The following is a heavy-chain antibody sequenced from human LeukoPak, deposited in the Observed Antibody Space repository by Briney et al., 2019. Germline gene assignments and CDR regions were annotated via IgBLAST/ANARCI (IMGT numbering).Heavy chain of an antibody. CDR3: ARFGELTRVGYGMDV. CDR2: ISAYNGNT. V-gene: IGHV1-18*01. CDR1: GYTFTSYG. Sequence: ASVKVSCKASGYTFTSYGISWVRQAPGQGLEWMGWISAYNGNTNYAQKLQGRVTMTTDTSTSTAYMELRSLRSDDTAVYYCARFGELTRVGYGMDVWGQGTTVTVSS. D-gene: IGHD3-10*01. J-gene: IGHJ6*02.